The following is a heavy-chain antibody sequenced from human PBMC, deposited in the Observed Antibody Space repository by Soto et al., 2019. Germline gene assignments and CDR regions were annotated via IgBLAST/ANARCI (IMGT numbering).Heavy chain of an antibody. Sequence: EVQLVESGGGLVQPGGSLRLSCAASGFTVSSNYMSWVRQAPGKGLEWVSVIYSGGSTYYADSVKGRFTISRDNSKNTLYLQMNSLRAEDTAVYYCARDRRSSTSHGNEYYFDYWGQGTLVTVSS. CDR1: GFTVSSNY. J-gene: IGHJ4*02. CDR3: ARDRRSSTSHGNEYYFDY. CDR2: IYSGGST. V-gene: IGHV3-66*01. D-gene: IGHD2-2*01.